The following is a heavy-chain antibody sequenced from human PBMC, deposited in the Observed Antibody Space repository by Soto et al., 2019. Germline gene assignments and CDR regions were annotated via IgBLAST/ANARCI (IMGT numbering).Heavy chain of an antibody. J-gene: IGHJ6*02. V-gene: IGHV3-15*07. Sequence: EVQLVESGGGLVKPGGSLRLSCAASGFTFSNAWMNWVRQAPGKGLEWVSRIKSKTDGGTTDYAAPVKGRFTISRDDSKNTLYLQMNSLKTEDTAVYYCTTDGYYYYGMDVWGQGTTVTVSS. CDR3: TTDGYYYYGMDV. CDR1: GFTFSNAW. CDR2: IKSKTDGGTT.